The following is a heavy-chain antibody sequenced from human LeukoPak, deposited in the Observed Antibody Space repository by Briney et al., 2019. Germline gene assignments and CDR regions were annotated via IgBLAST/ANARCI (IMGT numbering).Heavy chain of an antibody. CDR1: GYTFTSYD. Sequence: ASVKVSCKASGYTFTSYDINWVRQATGQGLEWMGWMNPNSGNTGYAQKFQGRVTITRNTSISTAYMELSSLRSEDTAVYYCARSSGSYYYYYYMDVWGKGTTVTVFS. J-gene: IGHJ6*03. CDR2: MNPNSGNT. V-gene: IGHV1-8*03. CDR3: ARSSGSYYYYYYMDV. D-gene: IGHD1-26*01.